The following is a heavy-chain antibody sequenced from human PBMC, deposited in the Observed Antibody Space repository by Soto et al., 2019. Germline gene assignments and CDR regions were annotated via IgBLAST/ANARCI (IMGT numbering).Heavy chain of an antibody. CDR1: GFTFSSYG. D-gene: IGHD6-6*01. Sequence: QVQLVESGGGVVQPGRSLRLSCAASGFTFSSYGMHWVRQAPGKGLEWVAVITYDGSNKYYADSVKGRFTISRDNSKNALYLQINSLRAEDTAVYYCAKDQSAGRLYYCYCMHVWGQWTTVTVSS. V-gene: IGHV3-30*18. CDR2: ITYDGSNK. CDR3: AKDQSAGRLYYCYCMHV. J-gene: IGHJ6*02.